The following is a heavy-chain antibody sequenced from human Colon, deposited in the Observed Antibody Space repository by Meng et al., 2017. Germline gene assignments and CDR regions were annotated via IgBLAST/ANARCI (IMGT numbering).Heavy chain of an antibody. CDR2: IDLSGKT. J-gene: IGHJ4*02. D-gene: IGHD6-19*01. CDR3: ARHLGWEFDY. CDR1: GASITSSNW. V-gene: IGHV4-4*02. Sequence: GQLLESGPDRVRPSGPLSLTCPVSGASITSSNWWSWDRQAPGKGMEWIGQIDLSGKTDYNPSLKSRVTISLDKSMNQLFLEVYFVTAADTAIYYCARHLGWEFDYWGPGTLVTVSS.